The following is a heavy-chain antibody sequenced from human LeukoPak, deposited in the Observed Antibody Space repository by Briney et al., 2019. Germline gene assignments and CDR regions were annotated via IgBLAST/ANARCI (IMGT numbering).Heavy chain of an antibody. CDR1: GFTFSTYS. D-gene: IGHD1-1*01. CDR2: ISRTGGTT. V-gene: IGHV3-23*01. Sequence: GGSLRLSCAASGFTFSTYSMNWVRQAPGRGRGWVSAISRTGGTTNYADSMKGRFTISRDKSKTTLYLEINNLRVDDTAVYYCAKGLERPTYGTDVGSQGATVTAPS. J-gene: IGHJ6*02. CDR3: AKGLERPTYGTDV.